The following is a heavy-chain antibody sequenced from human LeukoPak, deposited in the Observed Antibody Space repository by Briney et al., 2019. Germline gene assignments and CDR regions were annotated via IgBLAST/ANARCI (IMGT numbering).Heavy chain of an antibody. CDR1: GFTLTIYW. CDR3: ARAAIAAARIYYYMDV. Sequence: PGGSLRLSCAASGFTLTIYWMSWVRQAPGKGLEWVANIKEDGSEKYYVDSVKGRFTISRDNRKNSLFLQMNSLRGEDTAVYYCARAAIAAARIYYYMDVWGKGTTVTVSS. CDR2: IKEDGSEK. J-gene: IGHJ6*03. V-gene: IGHV3-7*01. D-gene: IGHD6-13*01.